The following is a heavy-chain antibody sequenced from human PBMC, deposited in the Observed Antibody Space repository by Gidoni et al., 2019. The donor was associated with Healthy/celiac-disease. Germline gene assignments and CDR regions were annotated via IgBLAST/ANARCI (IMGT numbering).Heavy chain of an antibody. CDR2: IYTSGST. CDR1: GGSISRYY. J-gene: IGHJ4*02. V-gene: IGHV4-4*07. Sequence: QVQLQESGPGLVKPSETLSLTCTVSGGSISRYYWSWIRPTAGKGLEWIGRIYTSGSTNYNPSLKSRVTMSVDTSKNQFSLKLSSVTAADTAVYYCARDSSIYYDSSGYYDYWGQGTLVTVSS. CDR3: ARDSSIYYDSSGYYDY. D-gene: IGHD3-22*01.